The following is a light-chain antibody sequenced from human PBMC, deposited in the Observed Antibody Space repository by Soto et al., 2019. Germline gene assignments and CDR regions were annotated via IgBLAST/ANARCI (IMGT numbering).Light chain of an antibody. CDR1: SSDVGGYDY. J-gene: IGLJ1*01. V-gene: IGLV2-14*01. CDR2: EVS. Sequence: QSVLTQPGSVSGSPGQSITISCTGTSSDVGGYDYVSWYQQYPGKAPKLMIYEVSNRPSGVSNRFSGSKSGNTASLTISGLQAEDEADYYCSSYTISSTYVFGTGTKVTVL. CDR3: SSYTISSTYV.